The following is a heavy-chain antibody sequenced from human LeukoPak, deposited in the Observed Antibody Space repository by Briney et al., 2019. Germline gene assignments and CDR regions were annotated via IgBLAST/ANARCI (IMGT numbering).Heavy chain of an antibody. CDR2: FDPENAEI. CDR3: ATRGSDFWSGFDH. Sequence: ASVKVSCKLSGSSLHDLPIQWVRQAGTKGLEWMAGFDPENAEIVYAQKFQGRVTMTEDTSTDTACLELTSLTSDDTALYYCATRGSDFWSGFDHWGQGTQVTVSS. J-gene: IGHJ4*02. V-gene: IGHV1-24*01. D-gene: IGHD3-3*01. CDR1: GSSLHDLP.